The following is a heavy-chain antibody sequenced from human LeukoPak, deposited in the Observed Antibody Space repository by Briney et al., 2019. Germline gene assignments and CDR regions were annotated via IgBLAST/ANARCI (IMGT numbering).Heavy chain of an antibody. CDR2: IYYSGST. V-gene: IGHV4-39*07. CDR1: GGSISSYY. CDR3: AGIEVVPAATRLHWFDP. J-gene: IGHJ5*02. Sequence: SETLSLTCTVSGGSISSYYWGWIRQPPGKGLEWIGSIYYSGSTYYNPSLKSRVTISVDTSKNQFSLKLSSVTAADTAVYYCAGIEVVPAATRLHWFDPWGQGTLVTVSS. D-gene: IGHD2-2*01.